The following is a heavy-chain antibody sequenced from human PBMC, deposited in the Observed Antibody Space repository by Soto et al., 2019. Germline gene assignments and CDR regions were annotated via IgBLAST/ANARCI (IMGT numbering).Heavy chain of an antibody. CDR1: GYTFTSYG. V-gene: IGHV1-3*01. CDR3: ARDPNDTSAYYHHYYYGMDV. D-gene: IGHD3-22*01. Sequence: QIQLMQSGAEVKKPGASVKVSCKASGYTFTSYGIHWVRQAPGQRLEWTGWINAGNGNTKYSEKFKCRVTITRDTYASTDYLELSSLRSEDTAVDYCARDPNDTSAYYHHYYYGMDVWGQGTTVTVSS. J-gene: IGHJ6*02. CDR2: INAGNGNT.